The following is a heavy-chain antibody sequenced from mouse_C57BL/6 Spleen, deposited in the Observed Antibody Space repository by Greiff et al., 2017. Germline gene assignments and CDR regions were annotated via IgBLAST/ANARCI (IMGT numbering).Heavy chain of an antibody. D-gene: IGHD2-3*01. CDR3: ARNGGSYDGYLYFDY. CDR2: IWSGGST. V-gene: IGHV2-2*01. Sequence: VQLQQSGPGLVQPSQSLSITCTVSGFSLTSYGVHWVRQSPGKGLEWLGVIWSGGSTDYNAAFISRLSIRKDNSKSPVFFKMNSLQADDTAIYSCARNGGSYDGYLYFDYWGQGTTLTVSS. CDR1: GFSLTSYG. J-gene: IGHJ2*01.